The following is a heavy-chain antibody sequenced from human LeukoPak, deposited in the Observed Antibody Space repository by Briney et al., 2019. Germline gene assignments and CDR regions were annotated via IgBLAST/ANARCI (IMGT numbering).Heavy chain of an antibody. CDR2: ISIDGKNK. Sequence: PGGSLRLSCAASGFSFSNYPMHWVRQAPGKGLEWVAVISIDGKNKYYVDSVKGRFTISRDNSRNTLYLQLNSLRAKDTAVYYCARDWSITSADYYFDYWGQGTLVTVSS. D-gene: IGHD6-13*01. CDR3: ARDWSITSADYYFDY. CDR1: GFSFSNYP. J-gene: IGHJ4*02. V-gene: IGHV3-30*04.